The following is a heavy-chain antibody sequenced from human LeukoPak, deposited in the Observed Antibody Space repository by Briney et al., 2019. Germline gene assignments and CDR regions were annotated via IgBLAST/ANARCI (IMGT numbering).Heavy chain of an antibody. Sequence: PSGTLSLTCAVSGDSITTNNWWTWVRQPPGKGLEWIGESYHSGSANYSPSLKSRVTISVDKSKNNFSLKLTSVTAADTAVYYCARDLVLQTHYYFGMDVWGQGITVTVSS. CDR1: GDSITTNNW. CDR3: ARDLVLQTHYYFGMDV. J-gene: IGHJ6*02. D-gene: IGHD5-24*01. CDR2: SYHSGSA. V-gene: IGHV4-4*02.